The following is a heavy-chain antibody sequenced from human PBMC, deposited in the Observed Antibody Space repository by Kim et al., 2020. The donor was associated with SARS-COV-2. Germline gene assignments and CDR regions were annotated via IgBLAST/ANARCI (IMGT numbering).Heavy chain of an antibody. J-gene: IGHJ4*02. Sequence: ASVKVSCKVSGYTLTELSMHWVRQAPGKGLEWMGGFDPEDGETNYAQKFQGRVTMTEDTSTDTAYMELSSLRSEDTDVYYGASSWYVHFDYWGQGTLVTVSS. CDR1: GYTLTELS. D-gene: IGHD6-13*01. CDR2: FDPEDGET. CDR3: ASSWYVHFDY. V-gene: IGHV1-24*01.